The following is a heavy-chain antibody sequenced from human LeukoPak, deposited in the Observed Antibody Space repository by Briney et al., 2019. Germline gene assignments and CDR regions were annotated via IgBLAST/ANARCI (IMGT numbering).Heavy chain of an antibody. CDR3: VKGTTFDAFDM. V-gene: IGHV3-9*01. J-gene: IGHJ3*02. CDR2: ISWNTGNK. CDR1: GFIFDNYV. Sequence: GGSLRLSCAAAGFIFDNYVMHWVRQAPGKGLEWVSRISWNTGNKDYADSVKGRFTISRDNDKNSLFLQMNSLRPEDTALYYCVKGTTFDAFDMWGQGTMVIVFS. D-gene: IGHD3-16*01.